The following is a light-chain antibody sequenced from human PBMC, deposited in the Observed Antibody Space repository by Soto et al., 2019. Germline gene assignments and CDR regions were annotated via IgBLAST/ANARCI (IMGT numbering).Light chain of an antibody. Sequence: EIVMTQSPATLSVSPGERATLSCRASQSVSSNLAWDQQKPGQAPRLLIYGASTRATGIPARFSGSGSGTEFTHTSSSLKSEDFAVYYCQQYNNWPTWTFGQGTKVEIK. CDR2: GAS. CDR3: QQYNNWPTWT. V-gene: IGKV3-15*01. CDR1: QSVSSN. J-gene: IGKJ1*01.